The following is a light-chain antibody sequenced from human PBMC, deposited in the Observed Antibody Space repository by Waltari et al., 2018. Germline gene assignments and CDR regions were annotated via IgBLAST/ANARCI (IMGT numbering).Light chain of an antibody. V-gene: IGLV2-11*01. Sequence: QSALTQPRSVSGSPGQSVTIPCTGPRSDVGAYDFVPWYQQRPGKAPKPIIYDVTERPSGVPDRFSGSKSDNKASLTISGLQADDEADYYCCSYAGRYTNYVFGSGTKVTVL. CDR2: DVT. CDR1: RSDVGAYDF. J-gene: IGLJ1*01. CDR3: CSYAGRYTNYV.